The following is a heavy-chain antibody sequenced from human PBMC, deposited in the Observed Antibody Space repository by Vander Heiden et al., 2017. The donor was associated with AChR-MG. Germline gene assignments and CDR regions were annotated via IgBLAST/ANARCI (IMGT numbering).Heavy chain of an antibody. CDR3: ARRTTESNFDF. CDR1: GYSVSSGYI. CDR2: MFHSGNT. D-gene: IGHD1-1*01. Sequence: QVQRQESVPGPLKPPETLPRACAVSGYSVSSGYIWGWIRQPPGKGREWIANMFHSGNTYYNPSLKSRVTMSGDTSQDQFSLKLSSLTAADTAVYYCARRTTESNFDFWGQGILVNVSS. V-gene: IGHV4-38-2*01. J-gene: IGHJ4*02.